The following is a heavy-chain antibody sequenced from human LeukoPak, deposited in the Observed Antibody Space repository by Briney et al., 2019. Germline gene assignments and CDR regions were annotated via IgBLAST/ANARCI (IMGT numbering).Heavy chain of an antibody. CDR3: ARDLGYCSSTSCSGGHWFDP. Sequence: ASVKVSCKASGGTFSSYAISWVRQAPGQGLEWMGWINPNSGGTNYAQKFQGRVTMTRDTSISTAYMELSRMRSDDTAVYYCARDLGYCSSTSCSGGHWFDPWGQGTLVTVSS. CDR1: GGTFSSYA. CDR2: INPNSGGT. V-gene: IGHV1-2*02. J-gene: IGHJ5*02. D-gene: IGHD2-2*01.